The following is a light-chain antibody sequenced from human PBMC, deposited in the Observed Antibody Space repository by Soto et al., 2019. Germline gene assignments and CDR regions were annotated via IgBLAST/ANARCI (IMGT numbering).Light chain of an antibody. CDR1: QSVDNN. J-gene: IGKJ5*01. CDR3: QQYNDRPPIT. CDR2: GSF. V-gene: IGKV3-15*01. Sequence: IVLTHSPDTLSLSPGDRATLSCRASQSVDNNVAWYQKKHGQAPRLIXGGSFARATGIPARFSGSGSGSELTLTISGLQPEDFAVYYCQQYNDRPPITFGQGTRLEIK.